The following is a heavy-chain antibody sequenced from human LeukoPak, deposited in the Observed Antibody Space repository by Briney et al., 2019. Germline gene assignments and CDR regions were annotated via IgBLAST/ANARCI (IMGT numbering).Heavy chain of an antibody. Sequence: PGGSLRLSCAASGFIVDDYAMYWVRQAPGKGLEWVSLISGDGGSTYYADSVKGRFTISRDNSKNSLFLQMNSLRTEDTALYYCAKDILSEQWHDAFDIWGQGTVVTVSS. D-gene: IGHD6-19*01. J-gene: IGHJ3*02. CDR2: ISGDGGST. CDR1: GFIVDDYA. V-gene: IGHV3-43*02. CDR3: AKDILSEQWHDAFDI.